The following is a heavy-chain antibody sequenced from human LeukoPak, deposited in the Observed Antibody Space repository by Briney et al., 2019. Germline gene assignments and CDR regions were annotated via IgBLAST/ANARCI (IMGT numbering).Heavy chain of an antibody. D-gene: IGHD3-3*01. Sequence: ASVKVSCTASGYTFTSYYMHWVRQAPGQGLEWMGIINPSGGSTSYAQKFQGRVTMTRGTSTSTVYMELSSLRSEDTAVYYCAREPYDFWSGYYSYYYGMDVWGQGTTVTVSS. CDR2: INPSGGST. J-gene: IGHJ6*02. CDR1: GYTFTSYY. CDR3: AREPYDFWSGYYSYYYGMDV. V-gene: IGHV1-46*01.